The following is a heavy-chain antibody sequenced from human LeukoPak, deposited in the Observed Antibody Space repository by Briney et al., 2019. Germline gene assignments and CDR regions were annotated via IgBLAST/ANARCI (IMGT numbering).Heavy chain of an antibody. CDR1: GFTFSSYE. CDR2: ISSSGSTI. Sequence: GGSLRLSCAASGFTFSSYEMNWVRQAPGKGLEWVSYISSSGSTIYYADSVKGRFTISRDNAKSSLYLQMNSLRAEDTAVYYCARGHDYSDYWGQGTLVTVSS. J-gene: IGHJ4*02. CDR3: ARGHDYSDY. V-gene: IGHV3-48*03.